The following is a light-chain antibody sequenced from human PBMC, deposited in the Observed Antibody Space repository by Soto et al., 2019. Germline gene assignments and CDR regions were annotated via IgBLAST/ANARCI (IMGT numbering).Light chain of an antibody. CDR3: QQRNSWPPTFT. V-gene: IGKV3D-20*02. J-gene: IGKJ5*01. CDR2: DTS. CDR1: KNFGSTY. Sequence: EVVLKQSPDTLSLSPGERATLSGRAGKNFGSTYLAWYQQKRGQAPRLLIYDTSIRATGIPARFSGSGSGTDFTLTISRLEPEDFAVYYCQQRNSWPPTFTFGQGTRREI.